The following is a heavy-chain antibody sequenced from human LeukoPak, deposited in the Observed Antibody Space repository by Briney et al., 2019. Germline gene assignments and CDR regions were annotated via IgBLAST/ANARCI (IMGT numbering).Heavy chain of an antibody. D-gene: IGHD6-13*01. CDR3: ARVDDSSSWYFYFDY. CDR2: IYYIGSP. J-gene: IGHJ4*02. V-gene: IGHV4-59*08. Sequence: SETLSLTCTVSGGAINSYHWTWIRQPPGKGLEWIASIYYIGSPKYNPSLKSRVTISVDTSKNQFSLKLSSVTAADTAVYYCARVDDSSSWYFYFDYWGQGTLVTVSS. CDR1: GGAINSYH.